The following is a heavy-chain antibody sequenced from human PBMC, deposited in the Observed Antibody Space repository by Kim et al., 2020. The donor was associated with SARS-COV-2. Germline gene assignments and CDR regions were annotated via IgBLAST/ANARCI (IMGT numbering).Heavy chain of an antibody. CDR1: GGSISSGGYY. D-gene: IGHD3-9*01. CDR3: AREAILTGPFDY. CDR2: IYYSGST. J-gene: IGHJ4*02. Sequence: SETLSLTCTVSGGSISSGGYYWSWIRQHPGKGLEWIGYIYYSGSTYYNPSLKSRVTISVDTSKNPFSLKLSSVPAADTAVYYCAREAILTGPFDYWGQGTLVTVSS. V-gene: IGHV4-31*03.